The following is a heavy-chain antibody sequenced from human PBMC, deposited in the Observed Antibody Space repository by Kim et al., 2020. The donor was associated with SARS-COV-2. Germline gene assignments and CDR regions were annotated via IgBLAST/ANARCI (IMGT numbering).Heavy chain of an antibody. J-gene: IGHJ4*02. CDR3: ARVTYYYDSSGHNFDY. CDR2: ISSSSSYI. V-gene: IGHV3-21*01. CDR1: GFTFSSYS. D-gene: IGHD3-22*01. Sequence: GGSLRLSCAASGFTFSSYSMNWVRQAPGKGLEWVSSISSSSSYIYYADSVKGRFTISRDNAKNSLYLQMNSLRAEDTAVYYCARVTYYYDSSGHNFDYWGQGTLVTVSS.